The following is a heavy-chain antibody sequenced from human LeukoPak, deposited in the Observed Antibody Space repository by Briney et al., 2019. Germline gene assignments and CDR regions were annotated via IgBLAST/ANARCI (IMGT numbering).Heavy chain of an antibody. D-gene: IGHD3-16*01. CDR3: GRGRYFDSGNYYGMDV. CDR1: GGSISSGGYY. Sequence: PSETLSLTCTVSGGSISSGGYYWSWIRQPPGKGLEWIGYIYHSGSTYYNPSLKSRVTISVDKSKNQFSLKLSSVTAADTAVYYCGRGRYFDSGNYYGMDVWGQGTTVTVSS. J-gene: IGHJ6*02. V-gene: IGHV4-30-2*01. CDR2: IYHSGST.